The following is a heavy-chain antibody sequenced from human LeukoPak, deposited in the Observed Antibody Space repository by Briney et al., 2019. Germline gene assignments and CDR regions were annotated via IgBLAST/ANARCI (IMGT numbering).Heavy chain of an antibody. CDR2: IGSGGTT. CDR3: ARGGSAYHEYYFDS. J-gene: IGHJ4*02. Sequence: GGSLRLSCAASGFTFSSYAMSWVRQAPGKGLEWVSAIGSGGTTYYADSVKGRFTISGDNSKNTLFLQMNSLRAEDTAVYYCARGGSAYHEYYFDSWGQGTLVTVSS. D-gene: IGHD3-22*01. CDR1: GFTFSSYA. V-gene: IGHV3-23*01.